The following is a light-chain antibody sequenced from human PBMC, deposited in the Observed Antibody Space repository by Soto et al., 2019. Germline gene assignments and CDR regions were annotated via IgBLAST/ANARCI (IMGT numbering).Light chain of an antibody. CDR1: QSVSSSY. J-gene: IGKJ1*01. CDR3: QQYGSSPRT. Sequence: EIVLTQSPATLSLSPGERATLSCGASQSVSSSYLVWYQQKPGLAPRLLIYDASSRATGIPDRFSGSGSGTDFTLTISRLEPEDFAVYYWQQYGSSPRTFGQGTKVEIK. V-gene: IGKV3D-20*01. CDR2: DAS.